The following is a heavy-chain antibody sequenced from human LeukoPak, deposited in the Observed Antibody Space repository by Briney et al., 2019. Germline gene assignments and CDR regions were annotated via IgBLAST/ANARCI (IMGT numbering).Heavy chain of an antibody. Sequence: ASVTVSCKASGYTFTDYYIHWVRQAPGQGLEWMGWINTNSRATNYARNFQGRVTMTKDTSISTAYMELSRLRSDDTAVYYCARVGVVPAALDYWGQGTLVTVSS. CDR1: GYTFTDYY. CDR2: INTNSRAT. V-gene: IGHV1-2*02. D-gene: IGHD2-2*01. CDR3: ARVGVVPAALDY. J-gene: IGHJ4*02.